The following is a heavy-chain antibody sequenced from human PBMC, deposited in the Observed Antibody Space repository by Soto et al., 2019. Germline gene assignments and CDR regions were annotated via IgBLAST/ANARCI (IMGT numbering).Heavy chain of an antibody. D-gene: IGHD2-8*02. CDR3: ARGGLLAGFNWFDP. CDR2: INNRGST. J-gene: IGHJ5*02. Sequence: QVQLQESGPGLVKPSQTLSLTCTVSGDSINSGDYFWSWMRQPPVRGLEWIGYINNRGSTSYNPSLKSRVSISVDTSKNQSSLKLRSVTAADTAVYYCARGGLLAGFNWFDPWGQGTVVTVSS. V-gene: IGHV4-30-4*01. CDR1: GDSINSGDYF.